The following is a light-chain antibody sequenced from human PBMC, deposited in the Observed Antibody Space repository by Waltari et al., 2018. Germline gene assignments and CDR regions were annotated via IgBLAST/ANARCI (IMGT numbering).Light chain of an antibody. CDR1: SSNIGDNY. V-gene: IGLV1-51*01. CDR3: GTWDSSLSAVV. Sequence: QSVLTQPPSGSAAPGPQVAISCSGSSSNIGDNYLSWYQQLPGTAPKLLIYDNNKRPSGIPDRCSGSKSGTSATLGITGLQTGDEADYYCGTWDSSLSAVVFGGGTKLTVL. CDR2: DNN. J-gene: IGLJ2*01.